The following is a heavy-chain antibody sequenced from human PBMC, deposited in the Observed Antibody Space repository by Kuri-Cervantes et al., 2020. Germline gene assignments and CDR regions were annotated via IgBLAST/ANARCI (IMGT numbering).Heavy chain of an antibody. D-gene: IGHD2-2*01. J-gene: IGHJ5*02. Sequence: GESLKISCAASGFTFSSYWMTWVRQAPGKGLEWVANIKEDGSEKYYLDSVKGRFTISRDNAKNSLYLQMNSLRAEDTAVYYCSRYCVGTGCSVWGDPWGQGTLVTVSS. CDR2: IKEDGSEK. CDR1: GFTFSSYW. V-gene: IGHV3-7*03. CDR3: SRYCVGTGCSVWGDP.